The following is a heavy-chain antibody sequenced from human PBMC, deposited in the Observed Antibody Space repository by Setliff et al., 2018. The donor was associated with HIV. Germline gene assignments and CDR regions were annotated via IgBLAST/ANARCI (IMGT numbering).Heavy chain of an antibody. CDR3: ATYGGSFPGWFDT. D-gene: IGHD1-26*01. Sequence: SETLSLTCIVSGVSINRTDHYWGWIRQSPGKRLEWIGSVSQSGSTYYNPSLKSRITISRDNSKNTLYLQMNGLRVEDTAVYYCATYGGSFPGWFDTWGQGTPVTVSS. J-gene: IGHJ5*02. CDR1: GVSINRTDHY. V-gene: IGHV4-39*02. CDR2: VSQSGST.